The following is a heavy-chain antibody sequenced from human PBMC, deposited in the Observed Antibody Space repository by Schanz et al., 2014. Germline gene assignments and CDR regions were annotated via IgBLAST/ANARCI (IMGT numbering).Heavy chain of an antibody. V-gene: IGHV3-21*01. Sequence: EVQLLESGGGLVQPGGSLRLSCAASGFTFSSYSMNWVRQAPGKGLEWVSSISSSSSYIYYADSVKGRFTISRDSPKNTLYLQMNSLRAEDTAVYYCARDRGYCSGGSCLTFDYWGQGTLVTVSS. CDR1: GFTFSSYS. CDR2: ISSSSSYI. CDR3: ARDRGYCSGGSCLTFDY. D-gene: IGHD2-15*01. J-gene: IGHJ4*02.